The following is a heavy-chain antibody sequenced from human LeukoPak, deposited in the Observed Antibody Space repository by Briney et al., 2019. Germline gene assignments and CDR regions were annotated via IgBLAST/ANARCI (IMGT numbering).Heavy chain of an antibody. CDR3: GGDLQRYSAYEPRADS. CDR2: FDPEDGET. J-gene: IGHJ4*02. V-gene: IGHV1-24*01. D-gene: IGHD5-12*01. Sequence: GASVKVSCKVSGYTLTELPMHWVRQAPGKGLEWMGGFDPEDGETFYAQQFQGRVTMTADTSTDTAYMELSSLRSDDTAVYYCGGDLQRYSAYEPRADSWGQGTLVIVSS. CDR1: GYTLTELP.